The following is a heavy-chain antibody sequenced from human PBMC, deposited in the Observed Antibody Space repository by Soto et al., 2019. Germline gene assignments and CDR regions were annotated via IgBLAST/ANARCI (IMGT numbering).Heavy chain of an antibody. CDR3: ARLYDSSGYYYSY. V-gene: IGHV1-69*13. D-gene: IGHD3-22*01. CDR2: IIPIFGTA. CDR1: VGTFRSYA. Sequence: SVKVSFKASVGTFRSYAISWVRQAPGQGLEWMGGIIPIFGTANYAQKFQGRVTITADESTSTAYMELSSLRSEDTAVYYCARLYDSSGYYYSYWGQGTLVTVSS. J-gene: IGHJ4*02.